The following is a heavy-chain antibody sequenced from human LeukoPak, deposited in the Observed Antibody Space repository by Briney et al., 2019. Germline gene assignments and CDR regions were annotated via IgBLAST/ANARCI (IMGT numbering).Heavy chain of an antibody. Sequence: ASVKVSCKASGGTFGSYAISWVRQAPGQGLEWMGGIIPIFGTANYAQKFQGRVTITADESTSTAYMELSSLRSEDTAVYYCARGRPQTYCSGGSCYSDAFDIWGQGTMVTVSS. J-gene: IGHJ3*02. CDR1: GGTFGSYA. CDR3: ARGRPQTYCSGGSCYSDAFDI. V-gene: IGHV1-69*01. CDR2: IIPIFGTA. D-gene: IGHD2-15*01.